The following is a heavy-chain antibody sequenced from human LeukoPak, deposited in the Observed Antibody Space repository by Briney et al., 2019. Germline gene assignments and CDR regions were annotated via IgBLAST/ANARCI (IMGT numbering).Heavy chain of an antibody. V-gene: IGHV4-34*01. Sequence: SETLSLTCAVYGGSFSGYYWSWIRQPPGKGLEWIGEINHSGSTNYDPSLKSRVTISVDTSKNQFSLKLSFVTAADTAVYYCAAIRGDGFDYWGQGTLVTVSS. D-gene: IGHD2-21*02. CDR1: GGSFSGYY. J-gene: IGHJ4*02. CDR2: INHSGST. CDR3: AAIRGDGFDY.